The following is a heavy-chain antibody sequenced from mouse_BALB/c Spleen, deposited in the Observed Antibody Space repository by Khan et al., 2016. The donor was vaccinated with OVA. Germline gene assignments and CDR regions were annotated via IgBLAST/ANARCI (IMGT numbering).Heavy chain of an antibody. J-gene: IGHJ3*01. Sequence: SGPGLVKPSQSLSLTCTVTGYSITSDYAWNWIRQFPENKLEWMGYINYSGGTSYLPSLKSRISITRDTSKNQFFLQLNSVTTEDSATYYCARWFAYWGQGTLVTVS. CDR2: INYSGGT. CDR3: ARWFAY. V-gene: IGHV3-2*02. CDR1: GYSITSDYA.